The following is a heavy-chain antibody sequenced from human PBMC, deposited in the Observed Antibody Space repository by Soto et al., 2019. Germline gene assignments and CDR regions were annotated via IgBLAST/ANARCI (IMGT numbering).Heavy chain of an antibody. CDR1: GYTFTSYY. J-gene: IGHJ3*02. V-gene: IGHV1-46*01. CDR3: ARRNPDSAAPNDAFDI. D-gene: IGHD2-2*01. CDR2: INPSGGST. Sequence: ASVKVSCKASGYTFTSYYMHWVRQAPGQGLEWMGIINPSGGSTSYAQKFQGRVTMTRDTSTSTVYMELSSLRSEDTAVYYCARRNPDSAAPNDAFDIWGQGTMVTVSS.